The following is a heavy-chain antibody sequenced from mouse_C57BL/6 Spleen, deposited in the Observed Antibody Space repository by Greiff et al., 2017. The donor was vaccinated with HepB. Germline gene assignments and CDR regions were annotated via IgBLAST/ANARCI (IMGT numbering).Heavy chain of an antibody. J-gene: IGHJ2*01. D-gene: IGHD2-1*01. CDR1: GFSFNTYA. CDR2: IRSKSNNYAT. CDR3: VRHGDYGTFDY. V-gene: IGHV10-1*01. Sequence: DVMLVESGGGLVQPKGSLKLSCAASGFSFNTYAMNWVRQAPGKGLEWVARIRSKSNNYATYYADSVKDRFTISRDDSESMLYLQMNNLKTEDTAMYYCVRHGDYGTFDYWGQGTTLTVSS.